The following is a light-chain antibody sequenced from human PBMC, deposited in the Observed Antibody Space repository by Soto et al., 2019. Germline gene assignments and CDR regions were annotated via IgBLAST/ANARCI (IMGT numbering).Light chain of an antibody. CDR3: QQYNSYRMYT. V-gene: IGKV1-5*01. CDR1: QSISSW. CDR2: DAS. J-gene: IGKJ2*01. Sequence: DIQMTQSPSTLSASVGDRVTITSRASQSISSWLTWYQQKPGKAPKLLIYDASSLESGFPSRFSGSGSGTEFTLTISSLQPDDFATYYCQQYNSYRMYTFGQGTKLEIK.